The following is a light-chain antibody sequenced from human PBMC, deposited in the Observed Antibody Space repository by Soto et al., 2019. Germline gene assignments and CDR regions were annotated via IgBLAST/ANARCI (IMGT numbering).Light chain of an antibody. Sequence: EIVMTQSPATLSVSPGERATLSCRASQYIISHLAWYQQKPGQAPRLLIYNASTRATAIPVRFSGSGSGTEFTLTISSLQSEDFEVYYCHQYNDWPYTFGRGTKLEIK. V-gene: IGKV3-15*01. CDR3: HQYNDWPYT. CDR1: QYIISH. J-gene: IGKJ2*01. CDR2: NAS.